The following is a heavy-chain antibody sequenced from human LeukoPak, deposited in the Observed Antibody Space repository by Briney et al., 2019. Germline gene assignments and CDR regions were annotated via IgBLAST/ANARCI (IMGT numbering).Heavy chain of an antibody. D-gene: IGHD6-19*01. CDR1: GGSISSSSYY. J-gene: IGHJ6*02. CDR2: IYYSGST. V-gene: IGHV4-39*01. Sequence: SETLSLTCTVSGGSISSSSYYWGWIRQPPGKGLEWIGSIYYSGSTYYNPSLKSRVTIFVDTSKNQFSLQLSSVTAADTAVYYCARPASSGWPYHYGMDVWDQGTTVTVSS. CDR3: ARPASSGWPYHYGMDV.